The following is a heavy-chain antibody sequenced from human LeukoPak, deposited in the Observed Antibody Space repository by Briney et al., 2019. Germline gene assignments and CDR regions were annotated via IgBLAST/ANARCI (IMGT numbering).Heavy chain of an antibody. Sequence: ASVKVSCKASGYTFTDYYIHWVRPAPGQGLEWMGWINSNSGATNYAQKFQGRVTMTRDTSISTAYMELTRLGSDDTAVYYCARDCSLGYWGQGTLVTVSS. J-gene: IGHJ4*02. CDR2: INSNSGAT. CDR3: ARDCSLGY. D-gene: IGHD2-15*01. V-gene: IGHV1-2*02. CDR1: GYTFTDYY.